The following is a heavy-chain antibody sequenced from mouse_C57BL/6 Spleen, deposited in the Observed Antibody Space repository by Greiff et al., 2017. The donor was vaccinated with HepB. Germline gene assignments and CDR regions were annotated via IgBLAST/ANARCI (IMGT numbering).Heavy chain of an antibody. J-gene: IGHJ2*01. CDR3: ARGGEPGDYFDY. V-gene: IGHV1-26*01. CDR1: GYTFTDYY. Sequence: EVQLQQSGPELVKPGASVKISCKASGYTFTDYYMNWVKQSHGKSLEWIGDINPNNGGTSYNQKFKGKATLTVDKSSSTAYMELRSLTSEDSAVYYCARGGEPGDYFDYWGQGTTLTVSS. D-gene: IGHD4-1*01. CDR2: INPNNGGT.